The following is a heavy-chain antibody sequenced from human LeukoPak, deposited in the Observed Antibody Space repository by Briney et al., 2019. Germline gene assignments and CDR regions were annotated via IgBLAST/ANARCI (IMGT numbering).Heavy chain of an antibody. CDR2: IYYSGST. D-gene: IGHD6-19*01. J-gene: IGHJ4*02. Sequence: SETLSLTCTVSGGSISSDGYYWAWIRQPPGKGLEWIASIYYSGSTYYNPSLKSRVTISVDTSRNQFSLKLSSVTAADTAVYYCASLAVAGLSEGYWGQGTLVIASS. CDR3: ASLAVAGLSEGY. CDR1: GGSISSDGYY. V-gene: IGHV4-39*01.